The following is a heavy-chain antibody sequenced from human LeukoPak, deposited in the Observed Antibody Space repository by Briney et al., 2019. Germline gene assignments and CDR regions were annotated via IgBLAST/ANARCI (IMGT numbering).Heavy chain of an antibody. Sequence: GGSLRLSCAASGFTVSSNYMSWVRQAPGKGLEWVSVIYSGGSTYYADSVKGRFTISRDNSKNTLSLQMNNLRAEDTALYYCARDSSVPYGITDWGQGTLVTVSS. CDR3: ARDSSVPYGITD. V-gene: IGHV3-53*01. CDR1: GFTVSSNY. CDR2: IYSGGST. J-gene: IGHJ4*02. D-gene: IGHD4-17*01.